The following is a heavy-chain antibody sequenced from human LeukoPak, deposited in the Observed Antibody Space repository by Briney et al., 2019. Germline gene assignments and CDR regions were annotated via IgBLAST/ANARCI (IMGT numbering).Heavy chain of an antibody. Sequence: TSSETLSLTCTVSGGSISSYYWSWIRQPPGKGLEWIGYIYYSGSTNYNPSLKSRVTISVDTSKNQFSLKLSSVTAADTAVYYCARTPKKLPYFDYWGQGTLVTVSS. CDR1: GGSISSYY. D-gene: IGHD1-7*01. CDR2: IYYSGST. CDR3: ARTPKKLPYFDY. J-gene: IGHJ4*02. V-gene: IGHV4-59*01.